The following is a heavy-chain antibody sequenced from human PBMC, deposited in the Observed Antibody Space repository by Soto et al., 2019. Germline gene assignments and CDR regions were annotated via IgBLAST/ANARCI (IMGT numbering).Heavy chain of an antibody. CDR3: ARDPFGYYVNYFDN. Sequence: GGSLRLSCSASGFTFSSYAMHWVRQAPGKGLEYVSAISSNGGSTYYADSVKGRFTISRDDSKNTLYLQMNSLRAEDTAIFYCARDPFGYYVNYFDNWGQGTLVTAPQ. V-gene: IGHV3-64*04. D-gene: IGHD1-26*01. J-gene: IGHJ4*02. CDR1: GFTFSSYA. CDR2: ISSNGGST.